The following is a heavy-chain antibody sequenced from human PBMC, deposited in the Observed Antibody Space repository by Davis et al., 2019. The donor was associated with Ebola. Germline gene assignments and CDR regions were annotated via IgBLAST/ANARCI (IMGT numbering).Heavy chain of an antibody. J-gene: IGHJ5*02. CDR1: GGTFSSYA. CDR2: IIPIFGTA. CDR3: ARDMGMVHEANWFDP. Sequence: AASVKVSCKASGGTFSSYAISWVRQAPGQGLEWMGGIIPIFGTANYAQKLQGRVTMTTDTSTSTAYMELRSLRSDDTAVYYCARDMGMVHEANWFDPWGQGTLVTVSS. D-gene: IGHD3-10*01. V-gene: IGHV1-69*05.